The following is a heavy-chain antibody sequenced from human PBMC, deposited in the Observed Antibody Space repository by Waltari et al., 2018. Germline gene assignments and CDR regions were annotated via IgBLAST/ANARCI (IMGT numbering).Heavy chain of an antibody. V-gene: IGHV1-18*01. CDR2: ISAYNGNT. J-gene: IGHJ3*02. D-gene: IGHD3-22*01. CDR3: ARDLVVVKERVIGGAFDI. CDR1: GYTFTSYG. Sequence: QMVQSGAEVKKPGASVKVSCKASGYTFTSYGISWVRQAPGQGLEWMGWISAYNGNTNYAQKLQGRVTMTTDTSTSTAYMELRSLRSDDTAVYYCARDLVVVKERVIGGAFDIWGQGTMVTVSS.